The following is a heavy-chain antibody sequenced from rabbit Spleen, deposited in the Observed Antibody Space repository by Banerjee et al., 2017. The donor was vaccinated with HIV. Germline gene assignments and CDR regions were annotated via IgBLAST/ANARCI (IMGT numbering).Heavy chain of an antibody. Sequence: QSLEESGGDLVKPGASLTLTCTASGFSFSSSYWICWVRQAPGKGLEWIACIYAGSTGYASWAKGRFTISKTSSTTVTLQMTSLTAADTATYFCARDQAGYAGYGYTWGLWGPGTLVTVS. J-gene: IGHJ4*01. CDR2: IYAGST. CDR3: ARDQAGYAGYGYTWGL. D-gene: IGHD6-1*01. CDR1: GFSFSSSYW. V-gene: IGHV1S40*01.